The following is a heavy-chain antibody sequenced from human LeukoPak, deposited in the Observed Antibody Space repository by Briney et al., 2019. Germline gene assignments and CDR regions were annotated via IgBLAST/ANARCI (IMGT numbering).Heavy chain of an antibody. D-gene: IGHD6-13*01. CDR3: ARVSSNWRDFDY. CDR2: INAGNGNT. CDR1: GYTFTSYA. V-gene: IGHV1-3*01. Sequence: ASVTVSCTASGYTFTSYAMHWVRPAPGQRLEWMGWINAGNGNTKYSQKFQGRVTITRDTSASTAYTELSSLRSEDTAVYYCARVSSNWRDFDYWGQGTLVTVSS. J-gene: IGHJ4*02.